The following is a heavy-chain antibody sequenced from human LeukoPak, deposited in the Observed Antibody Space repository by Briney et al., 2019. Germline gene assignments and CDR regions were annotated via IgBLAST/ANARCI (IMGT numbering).Heavy chain of an antibody. CDR1: GFTFSSYA. Sequence: GGSLRLSCAASGFTFSSYAMHWVRQAPGKGLEWVAVISYDGSNKYYADSVKGRFTISRDNSKNPLYLQMNSLRAEDTAVYYCARDLRYFDWLLRSTSPDYWGQGTLVTVSS. D-gene: IGHD3-9*01. CDR2: ISYDGSNK. V-gene: IGHV3-30*04. CDR3: ARDLRYFDWLLRSTSPDY. J-gene: IGHJ4*02.